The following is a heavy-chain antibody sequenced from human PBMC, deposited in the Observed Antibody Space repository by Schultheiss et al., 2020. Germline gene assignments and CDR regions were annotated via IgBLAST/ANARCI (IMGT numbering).Heavy chain of an antibody. D-gene: IGHD1-26*01. V-gene: IGHV1-46*01. CDR3: ARASGATYYYYGMDV. CDR1: GYTFTSYY. CDR2: INPSGGST. Sequence: ASVKVSCKTSGYTFTSYYMHWVRQAPGHGLEWMGMINPSGGSTNYAQKFQGRVAMTGDTSTSTVYMELSSLRSEDTAVYYCARASGATYYYYGMDVWGQGTTVTVSS. J-gene: IGHJ6*02.